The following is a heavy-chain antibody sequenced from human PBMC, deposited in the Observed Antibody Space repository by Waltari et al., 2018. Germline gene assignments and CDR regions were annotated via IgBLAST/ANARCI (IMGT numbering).Heavy chain of an antibody. D-gene: IGHD2-15*01. V-gene: IGHV4-61*01. CDR2: IYYSGST. CDR3: ARGVVVVAATGYYFDY. J-gene: IGHJ4*02. CDR1: GGSVSSGSYY. Sequence: QVQLQESGPGLVKPSETLSLTCTVSGGSVSSGSYYWSWIRQPPGKGLEWIGYIYYSGSTNYNPSLKSRVTISVDTSKNQFSLKLSSVTAADTAVYYCARGVVVVAATGYYFDYWGQGTLVTVSS.